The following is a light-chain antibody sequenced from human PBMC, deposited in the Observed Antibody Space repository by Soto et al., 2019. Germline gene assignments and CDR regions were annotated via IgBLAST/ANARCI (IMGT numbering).Light chain of an antibody. CDR3: SSYITSIVV. J-gene: IGLJ2*01. Sequence: QSVLTQPASVSGSPGQSITISCTGISSDVGDYISVSWYQHHPGKAPTLMIYGVSNRPSGVSNRFSGSKSGNTASLTISGLQAEDEADYYCSSYITSIVVFGGGTKLTVL. V-gene: IGLV2-14*03. CDR2: GVS. CDR1: SSDVGDYIS.